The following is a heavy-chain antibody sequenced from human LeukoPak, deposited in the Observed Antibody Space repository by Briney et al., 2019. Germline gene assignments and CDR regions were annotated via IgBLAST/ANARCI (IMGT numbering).Heavy chain of an antibody. Sequence: PGGSLRLSCAASGFTFRTHGMHWVRQAPGKGLEWVAVIWSDGSYKYYADSVKGRFTISRDFSKNTLYLQMNSLRAEDTAVYYCAKGYQFGYSYGAVDYWGQGTLVTVPS. V-gene: IGHV3-30*02. D-gene: IGHD5-18*01. CDR3: AKGYQFGYSYGAVDY. CDR1: GFTFRTHG. J-gene: IGHJ4*02. CDR2: IWSDGSYK.